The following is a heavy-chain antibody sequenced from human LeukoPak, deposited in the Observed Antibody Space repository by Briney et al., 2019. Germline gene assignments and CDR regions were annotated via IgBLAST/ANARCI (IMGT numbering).Heavy chain of an antibody. D-gene: IGHD3-22*01. CDR2: IYPGDSDT. J-gene: IGHJ5*02. CDR1: GYSFTRYW. V-gene: IGHV5-51*01. Sequence: GESLKISCKGSGYSFTRYWIAWVRQMPGKGLEWMGIIYPGDSDTRYSPSFQGQVTISADKSISTAYLQWSSLEASDTATYYCVRLCCPHSSGYYYGLAWFDPWGQGTRVTVSS. CDR3: VRLCCPHSSGYYYGLAWFDP.